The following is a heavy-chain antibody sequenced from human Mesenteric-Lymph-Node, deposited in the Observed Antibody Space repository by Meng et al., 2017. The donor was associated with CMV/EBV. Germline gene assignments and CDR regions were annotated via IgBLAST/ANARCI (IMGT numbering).Heavy chain of an antibody. Sequence: GESLKISCAASGFTFDDYTMHWVRQAPGTGLEWVSLISWDGATTNYAASVKGRFTISRDNSGNSLYLQMNSLQTEDTAVYFCAKERGAGYSSSRYLDYWGHGTLVTVSS. CDR1: GFTFDDYT. J-gene: IGHJ4*01. CDR2: ISWDGATT. CDR3: AKERGAGYSSSRYLDY. V-gene: IGHV3-43*01. D-gene: IGHD6-6*01.